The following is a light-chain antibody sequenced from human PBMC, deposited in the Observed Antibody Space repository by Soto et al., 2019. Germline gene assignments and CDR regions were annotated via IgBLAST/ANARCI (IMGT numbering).Light chain of an antibody. CDR1: QSMSSW. Sequence: DIQMSQSPSTLSSSVGDRVTITCRASQSMSSWVAWYQQRPGKAPRLLIHRASILESGVPSRFTGSGSGTEFTLTISSLQPDDFATYFCQQYKSSSPYTFGQGTKLDIK. CDR2: RAS. CDR3: QQYKSSSPYT. V-gene: IGKV1-5*03. J-gene: IGKJ2*01.